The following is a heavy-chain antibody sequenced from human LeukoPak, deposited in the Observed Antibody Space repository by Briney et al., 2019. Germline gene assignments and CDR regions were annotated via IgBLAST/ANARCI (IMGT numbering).Heavy chain of an antibody. CDR1: GFIFSDYY. CDR3: AYSGRFGELFD. D-gene: IGHD3-10*01. J-gene: IGHJ4*02. V-gene: IGHV3-11*01. CDR2: ISTLGHTI. Sequence: GGSLRLSCAASGFIFSDYYMTWILQALGKGLEWISYISTLGHTIYYADSVKGRFTISRDNAKNSLYLQMNNLRADDTAVYYCAYSGRFGELFDWGQGTLVTVSS.